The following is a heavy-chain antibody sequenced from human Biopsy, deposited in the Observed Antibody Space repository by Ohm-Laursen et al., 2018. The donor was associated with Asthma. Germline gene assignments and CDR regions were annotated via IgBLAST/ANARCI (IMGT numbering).Heavy chain of an antibody. D-gene: IGHD4-17*01. CDR1: GGYTGSSDHH. CDR2: VFWSGST. Sequence: SDTLPLTCRVSGGYTGSSDHHWAWIRQAPGKDLEWIGFVFWSGSTHYSRSLERRVSISIDTATNEFSMKLWSVTPADTAVYFCARVVSYGDIYFGIDVWGPGNTVVVS. CDR3: ARVVSYGDIYFGIDV. J-gene: IGHJ6*02. V-gene: IGHV4-30-4*02.